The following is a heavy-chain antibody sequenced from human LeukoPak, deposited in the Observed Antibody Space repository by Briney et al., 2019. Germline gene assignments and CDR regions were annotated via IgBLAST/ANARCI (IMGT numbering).Heavy chain of an antibody. Sequence: ASVKVSCKASGYTFTSYAMHWVRQAPGQRLEWTGWINAGNGNTKYSQKFQGRVTITRDTSASTAYMELSSLRSEDTAVYYCAKGEIVVPAAITDWFDPWGQGTLVTVSS. CDR2: INAGNGNT. V-gene: IGHV1-3*01. D-gene: IGHD2-2*01. J-gene: IGHJ5*02. CDR3: AKGEIVVPAAITDWFDP. CDR1: GYTFTSYA.